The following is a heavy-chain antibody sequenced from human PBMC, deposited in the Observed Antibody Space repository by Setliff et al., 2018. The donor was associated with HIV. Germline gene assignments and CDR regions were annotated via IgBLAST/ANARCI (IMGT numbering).Heavy chain of an antibody. CDR2: IYCSGRT. J-gene: IGHJ4*02. V-gene: IGHV4-38-2*02. Sequence: PSETLSLTCTVSGYSISSGYYWGWIRQPPGKGLEWIGSIYCSGRTYYNPSLKSRVTISVDTSKNQFSLKLSSVTAADTAVYYCARVGWDYYDSSGVGEFDYWGQGTLVTVSS. CDR1: GYSISSGYY. CDR3: ARVGWDYYDSSGVGEFDY. D-gene: IGHD3-22*01.